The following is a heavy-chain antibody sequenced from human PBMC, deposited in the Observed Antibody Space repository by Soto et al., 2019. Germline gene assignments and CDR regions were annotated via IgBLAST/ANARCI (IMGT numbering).Heavy chain of an antibody. V-gene: IGHV3-23*01. Sequence: GGSLRRCCAASGSTCTSYAMRWVRQAPGKGLEWVSAISGSGGSTYYADSVKGRFTISRDNSKNTLYLQMNSLRAEDTAVYYCAKDGIAAAGMSYYYYYGMDVWGQGT. D-gene: IGHD6-13*01. CDR2: ISGSGGST. CDR1: GSTCTSYA. J-gene: IGHJ6*02. CDR3: AKDGIAAAGMSYYYYYGMDV.